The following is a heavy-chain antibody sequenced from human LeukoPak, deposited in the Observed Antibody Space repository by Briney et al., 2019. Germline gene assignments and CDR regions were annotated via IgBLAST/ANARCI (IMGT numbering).Heavy chain of an antibody. J-gene: IGHJ4*02. Sequence: GGSLRLSCAASGFTFSSYSMNWVRQAPGKGLEWVSSISSSSSYIYYADSVKGRFTISRDNAKNSLYLPMTSLSAEATAVYSCARLSYSTPWEADYWGQGTLVTVSS. D-gene: IGHD6-13*01. CDR3: ARLSYSTPWEADY. V-gene: IGHV3-21*01. CDR2: ISSSSSYI. CDR1: GFTFSSYS.